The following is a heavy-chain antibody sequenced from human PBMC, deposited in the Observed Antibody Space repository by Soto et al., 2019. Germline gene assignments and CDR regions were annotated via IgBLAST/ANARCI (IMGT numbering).Heavy chain of an antibody. J-gene: IGHJ4*02. Sequence: EVQLLESGGGLVQPGGSLRLSCAASGFTFSSYAMSWVRQAPGKGLEWVSAISGSGGSTYYADSVKGRFTISRDNSENTLYLQMNSLRAEDTAVYYCAKPRGIVVVVAATRPDFDYWGQGTLVTVSS. D-gene: IGHD2-15*01. CDR1: GFTFSSYA. V-gene: IGHV3-23*01. CDR3: AKPRGIVVVVAATRPDFDY. CDR2: ISGSGGST.